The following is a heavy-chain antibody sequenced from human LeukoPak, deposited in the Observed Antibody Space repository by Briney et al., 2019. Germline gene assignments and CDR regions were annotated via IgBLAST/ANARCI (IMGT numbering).Heavy chain of an antibody. CDR2: IGDSDTST. D-gene: IGHD4-17*01. CDR3: AKGPTLTSFGS. J-gene: IGHJ4*01. CDR1: GFTLSNSA. Sequence: PGGSLRLSCVVSGFTLSNSAMTWVRQAPGKGLEWVAIIGDSDTSTNYPDSVRGRFIISRDNSKDTLHLQMDSLRVEGTAVYYCAKGPTLTSFGSWGQGTLVTVSS. V-gene: IGHV3-23*05.